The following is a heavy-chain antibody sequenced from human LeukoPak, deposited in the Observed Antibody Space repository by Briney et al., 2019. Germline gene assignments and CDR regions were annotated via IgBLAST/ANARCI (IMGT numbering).Heavy chain of an antibody. CDR2: IYSGGST. J-gene: IGHJ4*02. Sequence: SGGSLRLSCAASGFTFSSYAMHWVRQAPGKGLEWVSVIYSGGSTYYADSVKGRFTISRDNSKNTLYLQMNSLRAEDTAVYYCAGRGDDILTGYSPNFDYWGQGTLVTVSS. V-gene: IGHV3-53*01. D-gene: IGHD3-9*01. CDR3: AGRGDDILTGYSPNFDY. CDR1: GFTFSSYA.